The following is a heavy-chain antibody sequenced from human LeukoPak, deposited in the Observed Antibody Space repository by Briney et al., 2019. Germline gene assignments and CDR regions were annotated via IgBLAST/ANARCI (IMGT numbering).Heavy chain of an antibody. CDR1: GGTFSSYA. D-gene: IGHD2-21*01. V-gene: IGHV1-69*04. CDR3: ARESMAYCGGDCYRDFDY. CDR2: IIPILGIA. Sequence: GASVKVSCKASGGTFSSYAISWVRQAPGQRLEWMGRIIPILGIANYAQKFQGRVTITADKSTSTAYMELSSLRSEDTAVYYCARESMAYCGGDCYRDFDYWGQGTLVTVSS. J-gene: IGHJ4*02.